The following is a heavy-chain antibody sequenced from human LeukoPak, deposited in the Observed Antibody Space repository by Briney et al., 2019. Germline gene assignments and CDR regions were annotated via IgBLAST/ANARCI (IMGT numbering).Heavy chain of an antibody. CDR2: MNPNSGNT. Sequence: ASVKVSCKASGYTFTSYDINWVRQATGQGLEWMGWMNPNSGNTGYAQKFQGRVSMTRDTSISTAYMELSSLRSEDTAVYYCARESSRLRLGELSFFPYYYGMDVWGQGTTVTVSS. CDR1: GYTFTSYD. CDR3: ARESSRLRLGELSFFPYYYGMDV. V-gene: IGHV1-8*01. D-gene: IGHD3-16*02. J-gene: IGHJ6*02.